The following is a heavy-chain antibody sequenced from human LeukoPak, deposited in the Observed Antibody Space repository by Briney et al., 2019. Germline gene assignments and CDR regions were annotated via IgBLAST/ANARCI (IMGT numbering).Heavy chain of an antibody. J-gene: IGHJ4*02. D-gene: IGHD5-18*01. Sequence: SETLSLTCTVSGGSISSYYWSWIRQPPGKGLEWIGYIYYSGSTNYNPSLKSRVTISVDTSKNQFSLKLSSVTAADTAVYYCARDKEGYSYAQTFAYWGQGTLVTVSS. CDR1: GGSISSYY. V-gene: IGHV4-59*01. CDR3: ARDKEGYSYAQTFAY. CDR2: IYYSGST.